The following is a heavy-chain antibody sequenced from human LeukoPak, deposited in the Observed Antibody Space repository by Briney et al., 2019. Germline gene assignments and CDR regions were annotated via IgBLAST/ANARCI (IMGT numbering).Heavy chain of an antibody. Sequence: GASVKVSCKASGGTFSSYAISWVRQAPGQGLEWMGGIIPIFGTANYAQKFQGRVMITADESTSTAYMELSSLRSEDTAVYYCARTNEYYDYVWGSYRYGFDYWGQGTLVTVSS. CDR1: GGTFSSYA. D-gene: IGHD3-16*02. CDR3: ARTNEYYDYVWGSYRYGFDY. CDR2: IIPIFGTA. J-gene: IGHJ4*02. V-gene: IGHV1-69*13.